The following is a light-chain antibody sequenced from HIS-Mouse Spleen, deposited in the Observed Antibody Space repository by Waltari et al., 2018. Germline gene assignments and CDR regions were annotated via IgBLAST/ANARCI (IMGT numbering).Light chain of an antibody. CDR2: AAS. J-gene: IGKJ3*01. CDR3: QQYYSYLS. CDR1: QGISSY. V-gene: IGKV1-8*01. Sequence: AIRMTQSPSSFSASTGDRVPITCRASQGISSYLAWYQQKPGKAPKLLIYAASTLQSGVPSRFSGSGSGTDFTLTISCLQSEDFATYYCQQYYSYLSFGPGTKVDIK.